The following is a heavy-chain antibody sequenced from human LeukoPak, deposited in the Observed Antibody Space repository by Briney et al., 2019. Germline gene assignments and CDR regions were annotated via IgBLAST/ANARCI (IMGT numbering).Heavy chain of an antibody. Sequence: GGSLRLSCAASGLAVSTNHMSWVRQAPGKGLEWVSVTYSGGSTYYADSVKGRFTISRDTSKNTQYLQMNNLRVEDTAVYYCARDLKYYGLDVWGQGTTVIVSS. CDR1: GLAVSTNH. J-gene: IGHJ6*02. V-gene: IGHV3-53*01. CDR3: ARDLKYYGLDV. CDR2: TYSGGST.